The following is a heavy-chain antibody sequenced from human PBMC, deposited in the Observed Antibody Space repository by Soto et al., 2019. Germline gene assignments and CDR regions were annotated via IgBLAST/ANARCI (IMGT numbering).Heavy chain of an antibody. Sequence: QVQLMQSGAEVKKPGASVRVSCKASRYPFTSYDIHWVRQATGQGLEWMGWMNPNSGNTAFAQKFQDRVTMTRNTSTRIAYMELSSLRSEDTAVYYCARETYNSRESAFDIWGQGTMVTVSS. CDR2: MNPNSGNT. D-gene: IGHD3-22*01. V-gene: IGHV1-8*01. CDR3: ARETYNSRESAFDI. CDR1: RYPFTSYD. J-gene: IGHJ3*02.